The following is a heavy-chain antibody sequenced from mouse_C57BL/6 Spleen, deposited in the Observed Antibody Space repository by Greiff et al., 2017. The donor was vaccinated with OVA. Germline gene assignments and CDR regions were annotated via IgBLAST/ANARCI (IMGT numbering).Heavy chain of an antibody. J-gene: IGHJ2*01. Sequence: EVMLVESGGGLVQPGGSLKLSCAASGFTFSDYYMYWVRQTPEKRLEWVAYISNGGGSTYYPDTVQGRFTISRDNAKNTLYLQVSRLKSEDTAMYYCARQRYDFGGYYFDYWGQGTTLTVSS. CDR3: ARQRYDFGGYYFDY. CDR2: ISNGGGST. CDR1: GFTFSDYY. D-gene: IGHD2-4*01. V-gene: IGHV5-12*01.